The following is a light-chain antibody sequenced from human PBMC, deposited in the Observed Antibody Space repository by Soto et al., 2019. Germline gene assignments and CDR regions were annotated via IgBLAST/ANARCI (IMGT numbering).Light chain of an antibody. CDR1: SSNIGSNT. Sequence: QSVLTQPPSASGTPGQRVTISCSGSSSNIGSNTVNWYQQLPATAPKLLIYSNNQRPSGVPDRFSGSKSGTSASLAISGVQSEDEADYYCAAWDDSLNGWVFGGGTKLTVL. V-gene: IGLV1-44*01. J-gene: IGLJ3*02. CDR3: AAWDDSLNGWV. CDR2: SNN.